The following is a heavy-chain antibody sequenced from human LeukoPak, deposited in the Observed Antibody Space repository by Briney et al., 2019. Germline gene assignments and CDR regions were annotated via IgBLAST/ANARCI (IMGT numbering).Heavy chain of an antibody. Sequence: SETLSLTCTVSGGSISSYYWSWIRQPPGKGLEWIGYIYYSGSTNYNPSLKSRVIISVDTSKNQFSLKLSSVTAADTAVYYCARDSSGRSLDYWGQGTLVTVSS. CDR2: IYYSGST. J-gene: IGHJ4*02. CDR1: GGSISSYY. D-gene: IGHD6-19*01. CDR3: ARDSSGRSLDY. V-gene: IGHV4-59*01.